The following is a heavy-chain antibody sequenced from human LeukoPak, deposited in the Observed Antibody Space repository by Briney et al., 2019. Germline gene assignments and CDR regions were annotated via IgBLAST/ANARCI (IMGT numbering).Heavy chain of an antibody. CDR3: ARGGTYYYHYFGY. J-gene: IGHJ4*02. CDR1: GFTFSYYS. V-gene: IGHV3-21*05. Sequence: GGSLRLSCVASGFTFSYYSMNWVRQAPGKGLEWVSYINSISGEIWYADSVKGRFTISRDNAKSSLYLQMNSLRAEDTAVYYCARGGTYYYHYFGYWGQGTLVTVSS. CDR2: INSISGEI. D-gene: IGHD1-26*01.